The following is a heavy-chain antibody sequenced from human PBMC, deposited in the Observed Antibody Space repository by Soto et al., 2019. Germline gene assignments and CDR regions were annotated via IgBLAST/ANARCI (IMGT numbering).Heavy chain of an antibody. V-gene: IGHV4-34*01. CDR3: VRGRGVAVIGSEENWFAP. CDR2: INHSGST. Sequence: SETLSLTCAVYGGSFSAYSWTWIRQPPGKGLEWIGEINHSGSTNYNPSLKSRVTLSVDTSKNQFSLNLRAVTAADTAVYYFVRGRGVAVIGSEENWFAPWGQGPPVTVSS. CDR1: GGSFSAYS. J-gene: IGHJ5*02. D-gene: IGHD6-19*01.